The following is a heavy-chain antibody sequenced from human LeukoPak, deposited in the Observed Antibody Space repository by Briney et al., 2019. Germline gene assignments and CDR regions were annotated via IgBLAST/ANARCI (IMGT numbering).Heavy chain of an antibody. V-gene: IGHV1-8*01. CDR2: MNPNSGNT. J-gene: IGHJ4*02. CDR1: GYTFTSYD. CDR3: ARPTLRGNYFDD. Sequence: GASVKVSCKASGYTFTSYDINWVRRTTGQGLEWMGWMNPNSGNTGYAQKFQGRVTMTRNTSISTAYMELSSLRSEDTAMYYCARPTLRGNYFDDWGQGTLVTVSS.